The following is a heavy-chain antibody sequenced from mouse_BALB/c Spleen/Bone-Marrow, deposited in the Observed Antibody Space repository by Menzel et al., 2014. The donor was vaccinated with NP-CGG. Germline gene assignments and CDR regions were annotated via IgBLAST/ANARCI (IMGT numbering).Heavy chain of an antibody. CDR3: AREVSMDY. CDR1: GFTFSDYY. Sequence: EVNLVESGGGLVKPGGSLKLSCAASGFTFSDYYMYWARQTPEKRLEWVATISDDGSYTYYPDSVKGRFTISRDNAKNNLFLQLSSLKSEDTAMYYCAREVSMDYWGQGTSVTVSS. CDR2: ISDDGSYT. V-gene: IGHV5-4*02. J-gene: IGHJ4*01.